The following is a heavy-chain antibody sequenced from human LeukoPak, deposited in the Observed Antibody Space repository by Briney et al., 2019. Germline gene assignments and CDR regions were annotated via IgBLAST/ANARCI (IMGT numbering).Heavy chain of an antibody. Sequence: PGGSLRLSCAASGFTFTAYWMIWVRQAPGKGLEWVANIKQDGSEKYYVDSVKGRFTISRDNAKNSLYLQMNSLRAEDTAVYYCASSSGIAVAGTGFDYWGQGTLVTVSS. CDR1: GFTFTAYW. D-gene: IGHD6-19*01. V-gene: IGHV3-7*01. CDR2: IKQDGSEK. CDR3: ASSSGIAVAGTGFDY. J-gene: IGHJ4*02.